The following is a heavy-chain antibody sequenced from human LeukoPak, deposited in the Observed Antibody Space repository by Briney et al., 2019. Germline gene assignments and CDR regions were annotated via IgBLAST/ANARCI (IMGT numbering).Heavy chain of an antibody. D-gene: IGHD6-13*01. CDR2: IIPIFGTA. J-gene: IGHJ4*02. CDR3: ARGQAAAGSLNFDY. Sequence: ASVKVSCKASGGTFSSYAISWVRQAPGQGLEWMGGIIPIFGTANYAQKFQGRVTITTDESTSTAYMELSSLRSEDTAVYYCARGQAAAGSLNFDYWGQGTLVTVSS. CDR1: GGTFSSYA. V-gene: IGHV1-69*05.